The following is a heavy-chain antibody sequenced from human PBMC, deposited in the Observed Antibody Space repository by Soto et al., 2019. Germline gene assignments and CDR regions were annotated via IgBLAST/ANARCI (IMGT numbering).Heavy chain of an antibody. V-gene: IGHV1-24*01. CDR3: ATDGPCRFGECNFDY. CDR1: GYILTELS. D-gene: IGHD3-10*01. J-gene: IGHJ4*02. CDR2: FDPEDGET. Sequence: QVQLVQSGAEVKKPGASVKVSYKVSGYILTELSMHWVRQAPGKGLEWMGGFDPEDGETIYAQKFQGRVTMTEDTSTDTAYMELSSLRSEDTAVYYCATDGPCRFGECNFDYWGQGTLVTVSS.